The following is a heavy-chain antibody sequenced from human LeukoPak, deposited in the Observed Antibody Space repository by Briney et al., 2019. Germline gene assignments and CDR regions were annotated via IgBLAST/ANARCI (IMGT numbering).Heavy chain of an antibody. J-gene: IGHJ4*02. CDR3: ARAIMGATVLGY. CDR2: ISYDGSNK. V-gene: IGHV3-30-3*01. CDR1: GFTVGSNY. Sequence: PGGSLRLSCAASGFTVGSNYMNWVRQAPGKGLEWVAVISYDGSNKYYADSVKGRFTISRDNSKNTLYLQMNSLRAEDTAVYYCARAIMGATVLGYWGQGTLVTVSS. D-gene: IGHD1-26*01.